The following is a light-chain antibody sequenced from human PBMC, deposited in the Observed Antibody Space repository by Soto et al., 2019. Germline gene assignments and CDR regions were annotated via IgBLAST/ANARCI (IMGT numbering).Light chain of an antibody. J-gene: IGKJ4*01. CDR2: AAS. CDR1: QAVSTW. Sequence: DIQMTQSPSFVSASVGYRVTITCRASQAVSTWLDWYQQKPGDAPKLLIYAASNLQSGVPSRFSGSGSGTDFTLTIRSLQPEDFATYYCQQANSFPRTFGGGTKVDI. CDR3: QQANSFPRT. V-gene: IGKV1-12*01.